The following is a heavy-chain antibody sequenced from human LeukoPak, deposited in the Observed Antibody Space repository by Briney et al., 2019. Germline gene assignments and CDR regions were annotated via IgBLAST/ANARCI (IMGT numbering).Heavy chain of an antibody. Sequence: GESLKISCKGSGYGFTSYWIGWVRQMPGKGLEWMGIIYPGDSDTRYSPSFQGQVTISADKSISTAYLQWSGLKASDTAMYYCARRPLGYCSGGSCLYYFDYWGQGTLVTVSS. CDR3: ARRPLGYCSGGSCLYYFDY. CDR2: IYPGDSDT. J-gene: IGHJ4*02. D-gene: IGHD2-15*01. V-gene: IGHV5-51*01. CDR1: GYGFTSYW.